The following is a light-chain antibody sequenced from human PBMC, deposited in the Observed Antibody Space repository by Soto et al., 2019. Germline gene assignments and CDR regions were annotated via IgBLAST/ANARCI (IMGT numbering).Light chain of an antibody. CDR3: QQRSVWPPSIT. CDR1: QSVSSS. J-gene: IGKJ5*01. CDR2: DAS. V-gene: IGKV3-11*01. Sequence: EVFLAQAPSTLSLSPGGTATPSRMDIQSVSSSLAWYQQKPGQAPRLLIFDASTRATGIPARFSGSGSETDFTLTISSLEPEDFAVYYCQQRSVWPPSITFGQGTRLEI.